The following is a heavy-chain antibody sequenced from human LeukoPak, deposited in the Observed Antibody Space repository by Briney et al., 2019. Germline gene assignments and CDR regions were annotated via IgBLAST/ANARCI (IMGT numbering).Heavy chain of an antibody. J-gene: IGHJ5*02. CDR3: ARVGGGFWFDP. D-gene: IGHD3-3*01. V-gene: IGHV1-46*01. Sequence: APVKVSCKASGYTFTSYYMHWVRQAPGQGLEWMGIINPSGGSTSYAQKFQGRVTMTRDTSTSTVYMELSSLRSEDTAVYYCARVGGGFWFDPWGQGTLVTVSS. CDR1: GYTFTSYY. CDR2: INPSGGST.